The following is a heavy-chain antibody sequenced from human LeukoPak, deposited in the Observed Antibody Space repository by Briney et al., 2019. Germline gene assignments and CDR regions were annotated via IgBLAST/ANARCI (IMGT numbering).Heavy chain of an antibody. J-gene: IGHJ5*02. CDR2: IKQDGSEK. CDR3: ARFSETNFFPS. CDR1: RFTFSSYW. D-gene: IGHD3-3*01. V-gene: IGHV3-7*01. Sequence: PGGSLRLSCAASRFTFSSYWMSWVRQAPGKGLEWVANIKQDGSEKYYVDSVKGRFTISRDNAKNSLYLQMNSLRAEDTAVYYCARFSETNFFPSWGQGTRVTASS.